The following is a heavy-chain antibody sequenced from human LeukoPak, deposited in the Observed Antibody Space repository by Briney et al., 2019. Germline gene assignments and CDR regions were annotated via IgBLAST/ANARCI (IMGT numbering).Heavy chain of an antibody. V-gene: IGHV4-34*01. CDR3: ARGRRGPQLVRNGYYYYYYMDV. Sequence: SETLSLTCAVYGGSFSGYYWSWIRQPPGKGLEWIGEINHSGSTNYNPSLKGRVTISVDTSKNQFSLKLSSVTAADTAVYYCARGRRGPQLVRNGYYYYYYMDVWGKGTTVTVSS. D-gene: IGHD6-6*01. J-gene: IGHJ6*03. CDR2: INHSGST. CDR1: GGSFSGYY.